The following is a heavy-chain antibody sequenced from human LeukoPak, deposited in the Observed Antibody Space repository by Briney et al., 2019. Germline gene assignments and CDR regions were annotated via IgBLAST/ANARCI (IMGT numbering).Heavy chain of an antibody. CDR2: IWYDGSNK. J-gene: IGHJ4*02. V-gene: IGHV3-33*01. D-gene: IGHD1-26*01. CDR1: GFTFSSYG. Sequence: GGSLRLSCATSGFTFSSYGMPWVRQAPGKGLEWVAVIWYDGSNKYYADSVKGRFTISRDNSKNTLYLQMNSLRAEDTAVYYCARDPIVGAPVLDYWGQGTLVTVSS. CDR3: ARDPIVGAPVLDY.